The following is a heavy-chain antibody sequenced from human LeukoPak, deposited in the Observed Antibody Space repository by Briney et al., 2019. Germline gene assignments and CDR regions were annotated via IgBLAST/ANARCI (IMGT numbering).Heavy chain of an antibody. CDR2: IYYSGST. D-gene: IGHD5-18*01. Sequence: SETLSLTCTVSGGSISSYYWSWIRQPPGKGLEWIGYIYYSGSTNYNPSLKSRVTISVDTSKNQFSLKLSSVTAEDTAVYYCARFFSYGLDYWGQGTLVTVSS. CDR1: GGSISSYY. J-gene: IGHJ4*02. CDR3: ARFFSYGLDY. V-gene: IGHV4-59*08.